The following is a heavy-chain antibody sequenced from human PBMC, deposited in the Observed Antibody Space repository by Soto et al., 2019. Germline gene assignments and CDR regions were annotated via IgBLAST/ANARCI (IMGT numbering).Heavy chain of an antibody. CDR2: PYYSGST. J-gene: IGHJ4*02. V-gene: IGHV4-59*01. CDR3: ARGGYSGHEFDY. D-gene: IGHD5-12*01. CDR1: GGSISSYY. Sequence: PSQTLSLTCTPSGGSISSYYWSWIRQPPGKRLEWIGYPYYSGSTDYNPSLKSRVTISVDTSKNPFSLKLSSVTAADTAVYYCARGGYSGHEFDYLGQGTLVTVSS.